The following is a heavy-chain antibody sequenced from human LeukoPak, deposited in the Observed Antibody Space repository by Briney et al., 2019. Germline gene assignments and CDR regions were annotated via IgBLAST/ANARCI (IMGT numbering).Heavy chain of an antibody. V-gene: IGHV3-74*01. CDR1: GFTFSSYW. Sequence: GGSLRLSCAASGFTFSSYWMHWVLQAPGKGLVWVSRINSDGSSTSYADSVKGRFTISRDNAKNTLYLQMNSLRAEDTAVYYCARGLTLFSGAVYWGQGTLVTVSS. CDR2: INSDGSST. CDR3: ARGLTLFSGAVY. D-gene: IGHD3-10*02. J-gene: IGHJ4*02.